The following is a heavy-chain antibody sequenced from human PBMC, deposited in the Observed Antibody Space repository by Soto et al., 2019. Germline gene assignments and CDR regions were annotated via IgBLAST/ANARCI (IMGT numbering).Heavy chain of an antibody. CDR2: ADPEDGET. Sequence: ASVKVSCKVSGYTFTDYYMHWVQQAPGKGLEWMGLADPEDGETIYAEKFQGRVTITADTSTDTAYMELSSLRSEDTAVYYCATDRRVDSSGYQNWFDPWGQGTLVTVSS. J-gene: IGHJ5*02. CDR1: GYTFTDYY. D-gene: IGHD3-22*01. V-gene: IGHV1-69-2*01. CDR3: ATDRRVDSSGYQNWFDP.